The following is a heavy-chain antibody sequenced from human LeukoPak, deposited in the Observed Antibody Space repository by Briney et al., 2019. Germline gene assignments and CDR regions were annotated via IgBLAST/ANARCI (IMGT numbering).Heavy chain of an antibody. J-gene: IGHJ4*02. CDR3: ASSNQLLGNFDY. CDR2: IYYSGST. CDR1: GDSISSSSYY. D-gene: IGHD2-2*01. V-gene: IGHV4-39*01. Sequence: PSETLSLTCTVSGDSISSSSYYWGWIRQPPGKGLEWIGSIYYSGSTYYNPSLKSRVTISVDTSKNQFSLKLSSLTAADTAVYYCASSNQLLGNFDYWGQGTLVTVSS.